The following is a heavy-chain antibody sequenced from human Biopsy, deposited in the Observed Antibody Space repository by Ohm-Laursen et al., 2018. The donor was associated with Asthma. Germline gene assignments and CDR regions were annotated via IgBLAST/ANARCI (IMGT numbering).Heavy chain of an antibody. J-gene: IGHJ4*02. CDR3: ARKAGSCISRTCYSLDF. Sequence: SVKVSCKSLGGTFNTYVIGWVRQAPGQGLEWLGGINSVFGTTTYPQKFQDRITITADDSTSTVYMELSSLRSEDTAVYYCARKAGSCISRTCYSLDFWGQGTLVTVSS. D-gene: IGHD2-2*01. CDR2: INSVFGTT. CDR1: GGTFNTYV. V-gene: IGHV1-69*13.